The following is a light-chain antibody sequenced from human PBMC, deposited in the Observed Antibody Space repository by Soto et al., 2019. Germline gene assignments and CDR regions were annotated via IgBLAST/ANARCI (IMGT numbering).Light chain of an antibody. J-gene: IGKJ4*01. CDR3: QQLNSYPLT. CDR1: LGISSY. Sequence: IQLTQSPSSLSASVGDRVTLTCRASLGISSYLAWYQQKPGKAPKVLIYDASTLQSGVPSRFSGGGSGTDFTLTISSLQPEDFATYYCQQLNSYPLTFGGGTRWIS. CDR2: DAS. V-gene: IGKV1-9*01.